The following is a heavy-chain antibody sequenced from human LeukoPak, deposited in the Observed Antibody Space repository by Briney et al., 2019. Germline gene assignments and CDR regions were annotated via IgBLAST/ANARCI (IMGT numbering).Heavy chain of an antibody. V-gene: IGHV3-30*02. CDR3: AKDRRGYSYDYSFFDY. Sequence: SGGSLRLSCAASGFTFSSYGMHWVRQAPGKGLEWVAFIRYDGSNKYYADSVKGRFTISRDNSKNTLYLQMNSLRAEDTAVYYCAKDRRGYSYDYSFFDYWGQGTLVTVSS. CDR2: IRYDGSNK. CDR1: GFTFSSYG. D-gene: IGHD5-18*01. J-gene: IGHJ4*02.